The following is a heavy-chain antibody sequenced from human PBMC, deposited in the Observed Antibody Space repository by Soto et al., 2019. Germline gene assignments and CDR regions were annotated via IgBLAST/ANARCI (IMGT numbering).Heavy chain of an antibody. J-gene: IGHJ4*02. V-gene: IGHV1-2*02. Sequence: QVQLVQSGAEVKKPGASVNVSCKASGYTFTVYYMHWVRQAPGQGLEWMGWINPKSGGTMYPQKFQGRVTMTWDTSISTAYMALTRLRSDDTAVYCCARDLATGGGSAGFDYWGKGPLVTVSS. D-gene: IGHD1-26*01. CDR1: GYTFTVYY. CDR3: ARDLATGGGSAGFDY. CDR2: INPKSGGT.